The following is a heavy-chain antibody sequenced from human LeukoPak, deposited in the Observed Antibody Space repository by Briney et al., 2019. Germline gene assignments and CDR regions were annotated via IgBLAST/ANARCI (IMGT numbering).Heavy chain of an antibody. V-gene: IGHV1-18*01. D-gene: IGHD6-19*01. CDR3: ARMGYSSGSDY. CDR2: ISAYNGNT. J-gene: IGHJ4*02. CDR1: GYTFTSYG. Sequence: GASVKVSCKASGYTFTSYGISWVRQAPGQGLEWMGWISAYNGNTNYAQKFQGRVTMTRDTSISTAYMELSRLRSDDTAVYYCARMGYSSGSDYWGQGTLVTVSS.